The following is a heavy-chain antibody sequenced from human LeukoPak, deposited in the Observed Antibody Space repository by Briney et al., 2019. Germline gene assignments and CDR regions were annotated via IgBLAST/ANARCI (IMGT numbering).Heavy chain of an antibody. J-gene: IGHJ6*02. Sequence: GGSLRLSCAASGFTFSSYGMHWVRQAPGKGLEWVAVISYDGSNKYYADSVKGRFTISRDNSKNTLYLQMNSLRAEDTAVYYYAKDLLQCCYYYGMDVWGQGTTVTVSS. D-gene: IGHD2-15*01. CDR2: ISYDGSNK. V-gene: IGHV3-30*18. CDR1: GFTFSSYG. CDR3: AKDLLQCCYYYGMDV.